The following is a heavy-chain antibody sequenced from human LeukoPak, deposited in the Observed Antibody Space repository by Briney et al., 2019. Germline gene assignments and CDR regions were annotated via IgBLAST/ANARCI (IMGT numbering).Heavy chain of an antibody. D-gene: IGHD2-15*01. J-gene: IGHJ6*03. V-gene: IGHV1-8*01. CDR1: GYTFTSYD. CDR2: MNPNSGNT. CDR3: ARGVLGYCSGGSCYSDYYYYYMDV. Sequence: ASVKVSCKASGYTFTSYDINWVRQATGQGLEWMGWMNPNSGNTGYAQKLQGRVTMTTDTSTSTAYMELRSLRSDDTAVYYCARGVLGYCSGGSCYSDYYYYYMDVWGKGTTVTVSS.